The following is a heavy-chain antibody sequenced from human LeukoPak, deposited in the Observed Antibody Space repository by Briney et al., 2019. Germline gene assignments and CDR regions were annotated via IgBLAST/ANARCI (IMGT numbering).Heavy chain of an antibody. CDR3: AREWGTYYYDSSGYGFFDY. CDR2: IYKTGST. D-gene: IGHD3-22*01. Sequence: SETLSLTCTVSGGSISSYYWSSIRQPAGKGRECTGRIYKTGSTNHNPSLKSRVTISVDRSKNQFSLKLSSVTAADTAVYYCAREWGTYYYDSSGYGFFDYWGQGTLVTVSS. J-gene: IGHJ4*02. CDR1: GGSISSYY. V-gene: IGHV4-4*07.